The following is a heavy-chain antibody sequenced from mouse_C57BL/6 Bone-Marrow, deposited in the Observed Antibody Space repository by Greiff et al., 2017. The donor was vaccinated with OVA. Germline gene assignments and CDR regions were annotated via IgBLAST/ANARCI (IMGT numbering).Heavy chain of an antibody. J-gene: IGHJ3*01. CDR1: GFTFSDYG. CDR3: ARKGNYYYGSSYSWFAY. CDR2: ISSGSSTI. V-gene: IGHV5-17*01. Sequence: EVQRVESGGGLVKPGGSLKLSCAASGFTFSDYGMHWVRQAPEKGLEWVAYISSGSSTIYYADTVKGRFTISRDNAKNTLFLQMTSLRSEDTAMYYCARKGNYYYGSSYSWFAYWGQGTLVTVSA. D-gene: IGHD1-1*01.